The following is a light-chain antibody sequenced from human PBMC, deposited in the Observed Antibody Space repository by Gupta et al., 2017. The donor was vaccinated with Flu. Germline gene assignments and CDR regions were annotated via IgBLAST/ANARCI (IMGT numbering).Light chain of an antibody. CDR1: SSNIGAPFD. Sequence: QSVLTQPPSVSGAPGQRVTISCTGSSSNIGAPFDVHWYQQLPGTAPKLLIYGGSDRPSGAPDRFSASKSGTSASLAITGLQAEDEADYYCQSYDSNLSALVFGGGTKLTVL. CDR3: QSYDSNLSALV. J-gene: IGLJ2*01. V-gene: IGLV1-40*01. CDR2: GGS.